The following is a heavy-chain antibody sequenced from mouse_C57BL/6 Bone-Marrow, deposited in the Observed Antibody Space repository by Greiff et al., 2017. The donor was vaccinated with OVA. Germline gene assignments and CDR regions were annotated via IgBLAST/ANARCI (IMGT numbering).Heavy chain of an antibody. CDR1: GFTFSDFY. CDR3: ARDNWDWYFDV. J-gene: IGHJ1*03. CDR2: SRNKANYSST. V-gene: IGHV7-1*01. Sequence: EVKLMESGGGLVQSGRSLRLSCATSGFTFSDFYMEWVRQAPGKGLEWIAASRNKANYSSTQYSVTVKGRFIVSRDTSHSILYLQMNALRAEDTAIYYCARDNWDWYFDVWGTGTTVTVSS. D-gene: IGHD4-1*01.